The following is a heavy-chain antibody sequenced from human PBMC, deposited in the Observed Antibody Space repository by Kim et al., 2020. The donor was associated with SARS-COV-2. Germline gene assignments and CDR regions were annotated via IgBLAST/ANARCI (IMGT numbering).Heavy chain of an antibody. CDR2: SMGSGGST. J-gene: IGHJ5*02. CDR1: GFNFISND. D-gene: IGHD6-19*01. CDR3: ARNSGWYAS. V-gene: IGHV3-23*01. Sequence: GGSLRLSCIASGFNFISNDMTWVRQVPGKGPEWVATSMGSGGSTFHADSVRGRFTMSRDNSKYAVYLQMNSLRVEDTAVYYCARNSGWYASWGQGSLCTVSS.